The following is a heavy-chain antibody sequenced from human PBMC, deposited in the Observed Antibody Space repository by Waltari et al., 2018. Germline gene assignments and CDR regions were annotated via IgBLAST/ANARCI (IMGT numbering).Heavy chain of an antibody. CDR1: GGSINRSRYY. CDR3: ARRPLHTGYDY. J-gene: IGHJ4*02. V-gene: IGHV4-39*01. CDR2: IYYNVSP. D-gene: IGHD5-12*01. Sequence: QLQLQESGPGLVKPSETLSLTCTVSGGSINRSRYYWDWVRQPPGQGLEWIATIYYNVSPYYNPSLQIRVTISVDTSKNQFSLRLSSVTAADTALYYCARRPLHTGYDYWGQGTLVTVSS.